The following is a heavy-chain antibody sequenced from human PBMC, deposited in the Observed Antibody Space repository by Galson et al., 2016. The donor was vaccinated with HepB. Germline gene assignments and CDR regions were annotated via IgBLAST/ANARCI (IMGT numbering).Heavy chain of an antibody. D-gene: IGHD3-9*01. Sequence: SLRLSCAVSGFTFRSYIMNWVRQAPGKGLEWVASISSGSAYKYYAESMKGRFTISRDNAKQSLYLQMSSLRAEDTAVYYCAREPVRLDDLLTGPPKNPDYGGQGTLVTVSS. CDR1: GFTFRSYI. V-gene: IGHV3-21*01. J-gene: IGHJ4*02. CDR2: ISSGSAYK. CDR3: AREPVRLDDLLTGPPKNPDY.